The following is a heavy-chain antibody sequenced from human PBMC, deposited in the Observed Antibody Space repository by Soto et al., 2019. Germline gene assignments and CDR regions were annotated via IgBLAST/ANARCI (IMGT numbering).Heavy chain of an antibody. CDR1: GFTFSSYE. J-gene: IGHJ4*02. Sequence: GRSLRLSCAASGFTFSSYEMTWVRQAPGKGRGWVSYISSSGSAIYYADSVKGRFTISRDNAKNSLYLQMNSLRADDTAVYYCAAYYYDSSGYIIFDYWGQGTLVTVSS. CDR2: ISSSGSAI. CDR3: AAYYYDSSGYIIFDY. D-gene: IGHD3-22*01. V-gene: IGHV3-48*03.